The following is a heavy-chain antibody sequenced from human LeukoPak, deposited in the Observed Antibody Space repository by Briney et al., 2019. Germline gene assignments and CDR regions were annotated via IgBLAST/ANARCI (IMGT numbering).Heavy chain of an antibody. D-gene: IGHD6-13*01. CDR3: AKSAAAGNYYYYGMDV. V-gene: IGHV3-23*01. Sequence: LSGGSLRPSCAASGFTFSSYAMSWVRQAPGKGLEWVSAISGSGGSTYYADSVKGRFTISRDNSKNTLYLQMNSLRAEDTAVYYCAKSAAAGNYYYYGMDVWGQGTTVTVSS. CDR2: ISGSGGST. CDR1: GFTFSSYA. J-gene: IGHJ6*02.